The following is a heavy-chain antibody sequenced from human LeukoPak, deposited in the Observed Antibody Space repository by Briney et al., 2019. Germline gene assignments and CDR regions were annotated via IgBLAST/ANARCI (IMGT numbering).Heavy chain of an antibody. V-gene: IGHV1-2*02. Sequence: ASVKVSCKASGYTFTGYYMHWVRQAPGQGLEWMGWINPNSGGTNYAQKFLGRVTMTRDTSISTAYMELSRLRSDGTAVYYCARGAHYDFWSGPTNYYFDYWGQGTLVTVSS. CDR3: ARGAHYDFWSGPTNYYFDY. J-gene: IGHJ4*02. CDR2: INPNSGGT. D-gene: IGHD3-3*01. CDR1: GYTFTGYY.